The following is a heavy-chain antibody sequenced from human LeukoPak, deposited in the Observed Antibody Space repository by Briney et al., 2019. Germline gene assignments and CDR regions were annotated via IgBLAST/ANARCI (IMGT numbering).Heavy chain of an antibody. D-gene: IGHD3-22*01. CDR1: GGSISSINW. CDR3: ARDSGDYDSSGYYFDY. J-gene: IGHJ4*02. CDR2: IYHSGST. Sequence: PSETLSLTCAVSGGSISSINWWSWVRQPPGKGLEWIGVIYHSGSTNYNPSLKSRVTISVDKSKNQFSLKLSSVTAADTAVYYCARDSGDYDSSGYYFDYWGQGTLVTASS. V-gene: IGHV4-4*02.